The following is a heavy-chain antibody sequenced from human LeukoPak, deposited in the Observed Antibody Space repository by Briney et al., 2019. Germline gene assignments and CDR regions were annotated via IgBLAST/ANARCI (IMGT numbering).Heavy chain of an antibody. Sequence: PSETLSLTCTVSGVSVSSYYWSWIRQPPGKGLEWIGYIYYSGSTNYNPSLKSRVTMSVDTSKNQFSLILNSVTAADTAVYYCARGGHSYLCPFADWGQGTLVTVSS. D-gene: IGHD5-18*01. V-gene: IGHV4-59*02. J-gene: IGHJ4*02. CDR1: GVSVSSYY. CDR3: ARGGHSYLCPFAD. CDR2: IYYSGST.